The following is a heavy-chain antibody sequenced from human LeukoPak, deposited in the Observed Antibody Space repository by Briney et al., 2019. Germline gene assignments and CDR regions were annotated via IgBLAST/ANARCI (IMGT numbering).Heavy chain of an antibody. CDR1: GGSISSGGYS. J-gene: IGHJ4*02. V-gene: IGHV4-61*08. CDR2: IYYSGST. CDR3: ARGRAYDFWSGRPYFFDY. D-gene: IGHD3-3*01. Sequence: PSETLSLTCAVSGGSISSGGYSWSWIRQPPGKGLEWIGYIYYSGSTNYNPSLKSRVTISVDTSKNQFSLKLSSVTAADTAVYYCARGRAYDFWSGRPYFFDYWGQGTLVTVSS.